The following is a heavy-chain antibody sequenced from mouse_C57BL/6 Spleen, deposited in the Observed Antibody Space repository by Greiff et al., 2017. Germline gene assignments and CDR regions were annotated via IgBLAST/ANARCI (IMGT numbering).Heavy chain of an antibody. CDR2: INYDGSST. D-gene: IGHD2-3*01. Sequence: EVMLVESEGGLVQPGSSMKLSCTASGFTFSDYYMAWVRQVPEKGLEWVANINYDGSSTYYLDSLKSRFIISRDNAKNILYLQMSSLKSEDTATYYCARDGDDGFFDDWGQGTTLTVSS. V-gene: IGHV5-16*01. CDR1: GFTFSDYY. J-gene: IGHJ2*01. CDR3: ARDGDDGFFDD.